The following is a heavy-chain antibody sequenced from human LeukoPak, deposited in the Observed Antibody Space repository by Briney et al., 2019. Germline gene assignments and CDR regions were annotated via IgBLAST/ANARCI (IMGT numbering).Heavy chain of an antibody. J-gene: IGHJ4*02. CDR1: GFTFSSYS. CDR2: IKSKTDGGTT. Sequence: GGSLRLSCAASGFTFSSYSMNWVRQAPGKGLEWVGRIKSKTDGGTTDYAAPVKGRFTISRDDSKNTLYLQMNSLKTEDTAVYYCTTVFGELLGDYWGQGTLVTVSS. V-gene: IGHV3-15*01. CDR3: TTVFGELLGDY. D-gene: IGHD3-10*02.